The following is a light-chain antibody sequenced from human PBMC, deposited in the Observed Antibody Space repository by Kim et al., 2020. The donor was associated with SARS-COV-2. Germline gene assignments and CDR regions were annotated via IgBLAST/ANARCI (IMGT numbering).Light chain of an antibody. CDR1: SSNIATNY. V-gene: IGLV1-51*01. CDR3: GTWDTTLSAEV. CDR2: DTN. Sequence: QSVLTQPPSVSAAPGQKVTISCSGSSSNIATNYVSWYRQVPGTVPKLFIYDTNTRSSGIPDRFSGSKSGTSATLGITGLQTGDEADYYCGTWDTTLSAEVFGTGTKVTVL. J-gene: IGLJ1*01.